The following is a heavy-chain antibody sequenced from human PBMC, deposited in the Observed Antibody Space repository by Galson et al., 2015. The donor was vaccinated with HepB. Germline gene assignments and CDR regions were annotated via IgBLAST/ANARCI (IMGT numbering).Heavy chain of an antibody. CDR2: MYWNDDK. D-gene: IGHD3-10*01. Sequence: PALVKPTQTLTLTCTFSGFSLNTRGVGVGWIRQPPEKALEWLAVMYWNDDKRYRPSLKSRLTITKDTSKNQVVLIMTNMDPVDTGTYYCAHSGGLWSPFDYWGQGTLVTVSS. V-gene: IGHV2-5*01. CDR3: AHSGGLWSPFDY. J-gene: IGHJ4*02. CDR1: GFSLNTRGVG.